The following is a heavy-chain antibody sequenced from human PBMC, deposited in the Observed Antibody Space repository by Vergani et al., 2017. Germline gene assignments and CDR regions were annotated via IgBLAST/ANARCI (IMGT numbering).Heavy chain of an antibody. CDR3: ARDRTYYYGSGHHNIWGY. Sequence: QVQLVQSGAEVKKPGASVKVSCKASGYTFTSYYMHWVRQAPGQGLEWMGIINPSGGSTSYAQKFKGIVTMTRDTSTSTVYMELSSLRSEDTAVYYCARDRTYYYGSGHHNIWGYWGQGTLVTVSS. V-gene: IGHV1-46*01. CDR1: GYTFTSYY. J-gene: IGHJ4*02. D-gene: IGHD3-10*01. CDR2: INPSGGST.